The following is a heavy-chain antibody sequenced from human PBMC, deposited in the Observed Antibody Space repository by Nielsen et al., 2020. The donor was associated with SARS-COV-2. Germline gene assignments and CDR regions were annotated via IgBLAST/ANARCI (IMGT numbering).Heavy chain of an antibody. CDR1: GGSISSGDYY. D-gene: IGHD3-10*01. V-gene: IGHV4-30-4*01. CDR2: IYYSGST. Sequence: SETLSLTCTVSGGSISSGDYYWSWIRQPPGKGLEWIGYIYYSGSTYYNPSLKSRVTISVDTSKNQFSLKLSSVTAADTAVYYCARDEVNYYGSGNGYYGMDVWGQGTTVTVSS. CDR3: ARDEVNYYGSGNGYYGMDV. J-gene: IGHJ6*02.